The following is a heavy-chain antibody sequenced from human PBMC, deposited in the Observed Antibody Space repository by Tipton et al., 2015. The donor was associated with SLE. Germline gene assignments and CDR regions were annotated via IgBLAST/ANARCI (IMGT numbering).Heavy chain of an antibody. J-gene: IGHJ3*01. CDR3: ERDRIPGDDPQTDALDV. Sequence: SLRLSCAASGFTVRSFSMNWVRQAPGKGLEWVSSITTSSSYIYYADSVKGRFTISRDNARDSLYLQMSILIAEDTAVYYCERDRIPGDDPQTDALDVWGKGTMVTVSS. CDR1: GFTVRSFS. V-gene: IGHV3-21*03. CDR2: ITTSSSYI. D-gene: IGHD2-21*02.